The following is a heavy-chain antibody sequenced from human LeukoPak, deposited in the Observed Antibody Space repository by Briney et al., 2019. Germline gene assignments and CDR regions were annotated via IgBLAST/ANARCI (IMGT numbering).Heavy chain of an antibody. D-gene: IGHD4-23*01. V-gene: IGHV4-59*01. CDR2: IYYSGST. Sequence: SETLSFTCTVSGGSISSYYWSWIRQPPGKGLEWIGYIYYSGSTNYNPSLKSRVTISVDTSKNQFSLKLSSVTAADTAVYYCARGAVVTPYSYYYYYGMDVWGQGTTVTVSS. J-gene: IGHJ6*02. CDR1: GGSISSYY. CDR3: ARGAVVTPYSYYYYYGMDV.